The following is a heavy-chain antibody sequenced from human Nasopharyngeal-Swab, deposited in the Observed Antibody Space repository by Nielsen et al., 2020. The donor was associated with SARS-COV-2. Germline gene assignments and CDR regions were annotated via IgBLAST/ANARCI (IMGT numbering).Heavy chain of an antibody. V-gene: IGHV4-39*01. J-gene: IGHJ3*02. CDR2: IYYSGNT. D-gene: IGHD3-22*01. CDR1: GELVSSGSFY. CDR3: ARATITMIVVVDAFDI. Sequence: SETLSLTCSVSGELVSSGSFYWGWIRQSPGKGLEWIGSIYYSGNTYYNPPLEGRVTVSVDTSKNQFSLNLRSVTAADTAVYYCARATITMIVVVDAFDIWGQGTMVTVSS.